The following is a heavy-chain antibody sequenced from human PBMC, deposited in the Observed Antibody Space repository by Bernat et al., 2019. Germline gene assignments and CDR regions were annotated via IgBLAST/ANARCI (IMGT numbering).Heavy chain of an antibody. CDR3: ARDFSSGYDAYYYMDV. J-gene: IGHJ6*03. V-gene: IGHV1-18*04. CDR2: ISTYNGNT. CDR1: GYTFISYG. Sequence: QVQLVQSGAEVKKPGASVKVSCKASGYTFISYGISWVRQAPGQGLEWMGWISTYNGNTNYAQKLQGRVTMTTDTSTSTAYMELRSLRSDDTAVYYCARDFSSGYDAYYYMDVWGKGTTVTVSS. D-gene: IGHD5-12*01.